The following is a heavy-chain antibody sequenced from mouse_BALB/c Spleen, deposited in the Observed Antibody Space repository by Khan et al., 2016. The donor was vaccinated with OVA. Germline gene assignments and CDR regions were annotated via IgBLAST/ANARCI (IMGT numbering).Heavy chain of an antibody. Sequence: EVKLLESGPGLVKPSQSLSLTCTVTGYSITSDYAWNWIRQFPGNKLEWMGYISYSGSTSYNPSLKSRISITRDTSKNQFFLQLNSVTTEDTATYYCARSMMANWGQGTTLTVSS. CDR2: ISYSGST. D-gene: IGHD2-3*01. J-gene: IGHJ2*01. CDR1: GYSITSDYA. CDR3: ARSMMAN. V-gene: IGHV3-2*02.